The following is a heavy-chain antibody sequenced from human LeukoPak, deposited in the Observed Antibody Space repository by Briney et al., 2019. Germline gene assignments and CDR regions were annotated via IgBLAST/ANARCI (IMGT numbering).Heavy chain of an antibody. D-gene: IGHD2-15*01. V-gene: IGHV4-59*12. Sequence: SETLSLTCTVSGGSISSYYWSWIRQPPGKGLEWIGYIYYSGSTNYNPSLKSRVIISVDTSKNQFSLKLSSVTAADTAVYYCASQYCSGGSCYRRFDYWGQGTLVTVSS. CDR2: IYYSGST. CDR1: GGSISSYY. J-gene: IGHJ4*02. CDR3: ASQYCSGGSCYRRFDY.